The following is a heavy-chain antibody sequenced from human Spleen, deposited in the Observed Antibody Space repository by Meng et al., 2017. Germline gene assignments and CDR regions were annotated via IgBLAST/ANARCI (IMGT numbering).Heavy chain of an antibody. V-gene: IGHV4-38-2*02. Sequence: GSLRLSCTVSGYSISSGYYWGWIRQPPGKGLEWIGSIYHSGSTYYNPSLKSRVTISVDTSKNQFSLKLSSVTAADTAVYYCASGWFGELITIWGQGTLVTVSS. D-gene: IGHD3-10*01. CDR1: GYSISSGYY. J-gene: IGHJ4*02. CDR3: ASGWFGELITI. CDR2: IYHSGST.